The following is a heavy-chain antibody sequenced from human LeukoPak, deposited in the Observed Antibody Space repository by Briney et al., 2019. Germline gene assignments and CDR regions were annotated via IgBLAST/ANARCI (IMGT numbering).Heavy chain of an antibody. CDR3: ARGPIIDIAVVPAANDYYYTDV. D-gene: IGHD2-2*01. J-gene: IGHJ6*03. CDR2: ISYDGSNE. Sequence: GALRLSCAASGFTFSSYVMHWVRQAPGKGLEWVAIISYDGSNEYYADSVKGRFTISRDNSKNTLYLQMNSLRAADTAVYYCARGPIIDIAVVPAANDYYYTDVWGKGTTVTVSS. CDR1: GFTFSSYV. V-gene: IGHV3-30*04.